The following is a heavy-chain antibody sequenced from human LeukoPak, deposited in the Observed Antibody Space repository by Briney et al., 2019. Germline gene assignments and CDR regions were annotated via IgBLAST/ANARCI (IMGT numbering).Heavy chain of an antibody. J-gene: IGHJ6*03. V-gene: IGHV3-30*18. CDR2: ISYDGSNK. D-gene: IGHD5-18*01. Sequence: GGSLRLSCAASGFTFSGYGIHWVRQAPGKGLEWVAVISYDGSNKYYADSVKGRFTISRDNSKNTLYLQMNSLRAEDTAVYYCAKDVYMAAGTAMVHYYYYMDVWGKGTTVTVSS. CDR1: GFTFSGYG. CDR3: AKDVYMAAGTAMVHYYYYMDV.